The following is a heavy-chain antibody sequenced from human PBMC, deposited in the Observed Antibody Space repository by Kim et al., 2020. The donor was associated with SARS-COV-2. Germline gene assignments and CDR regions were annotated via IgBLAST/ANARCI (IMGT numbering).Heavy chain of an antibody. J-gene: IGHJ5*02. Sequence: SETLSLTCAVYGGSFSGYYWSWIRQPPGKGLEWIGEINHSGSTNYNPSLKSRVTISVDTSKNQFSLKLSSVTAADTAVYYCARFYFDWLLSVSVNWFDPWGQGTLVTVSS. CDR3: ARFYFDWLLSVSVNWFDP. V-gene: IGHV4-34*01. D-gene: IGHD3-9*01. CDR1: GGSFSGYY. CDR2: INHSGST.